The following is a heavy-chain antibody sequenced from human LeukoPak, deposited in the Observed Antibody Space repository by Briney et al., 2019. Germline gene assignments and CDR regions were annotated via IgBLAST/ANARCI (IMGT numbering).Heavy chain of an antibody. CDR2: ISSSGSTI. J-gene: IGHJ3*02. V-gene: IGHV3-48*03. CDR1: GFTFSSYE. Sequence: GGSLRLSCAASGFTFSSYEMSWVRQAPGKGLEWVSYISSSGSTIYYADSVKGRFTISRDNAKNSLYLQMNSLRAEDTAVYYCARDLTYYYDSSASYALDIWGQGTMVTVSS. D-gene: IGHD3-22*01. CDR3: ARDLTYYYDSSASYALDI.